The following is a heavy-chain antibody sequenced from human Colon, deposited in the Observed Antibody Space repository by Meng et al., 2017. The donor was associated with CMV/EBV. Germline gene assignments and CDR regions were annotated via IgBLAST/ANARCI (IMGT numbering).Heavy chain of an antibody. Sequence: ASVKVSCKASGYTFTTYGISWVRQAPGQGLEWMGWISVYNGNTKYAQKLQGRITLTTDTSTNTAYMELRSLRFDDTAVYYCARDGPVAGLGDALDIWGQGTMVTV. CDR1: GYTFTTYG. J-gene: IGHJ3*02. V-gene: IGHV1-18*01. CDR2: ISVYNGNT. CDR3: ARDGPVAGLGDALDI. D-gene: IGHD6-19*01.